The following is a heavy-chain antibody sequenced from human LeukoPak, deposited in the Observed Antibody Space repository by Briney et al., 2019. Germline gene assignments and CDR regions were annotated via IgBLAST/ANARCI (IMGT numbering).Heavy chain of an antibody. Sequence: GESLRLSCAASGFTFSSYTMNWVRQAPGKGPEWVSSACSTRTYICYADSVKGRFTISRDNAKNSVYLQMDSLRAEDTAVYYCARGFGGYCSSTSCLVTIDYWGQGIPVTVSS. V-gene: IGHV3-21*01. J-gene: IGHJ4*02. CDR1: GFTFSSYT. D-gene: IGHD2-2*01. CDR3: ARGFGGYCSSTSCLVTIDY. CDR2: ACSTRTYI.